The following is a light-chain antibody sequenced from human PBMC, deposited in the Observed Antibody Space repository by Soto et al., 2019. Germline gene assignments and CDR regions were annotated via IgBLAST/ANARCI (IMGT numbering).Light chain of an antibody. V-gene: IGKV1-5*03. J-gene: IGKJ1*01. CDR3: QQYNSYSAGT. CDR2: KAS. Sequence: DIQMTQSPSTLSASVGDRVTITCRASQSIDTWLAWYQQKPGRVPTLLIYKASTLESGVPSRFSGSGSGTEFTLTISSLQPDDVGIYYCQQYNSYSAGTFGQGTKVEIK. CDR1: QSIDTW.